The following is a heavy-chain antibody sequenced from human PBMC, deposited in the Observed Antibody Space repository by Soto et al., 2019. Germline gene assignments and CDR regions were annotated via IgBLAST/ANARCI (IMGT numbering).Heavy chain of an antibody. D-gene: IGHD6-19*01. CDR1: GGSISSYY. Sequence: PSETLSLTCTVSGGSISSYYWSWIRQPPGKGLEWIGSIYYSGSTYYNPSLKSRVTISVDTSKNQFSLKLSSVTAADTAVYYCARGGWKLFDYWGQGTLVTVSS. J-gene: IGHJ4*02. V-gene: IGHV4-59*01. CDR2: IYYSGST. CDR3: ARGGWKLFDY.